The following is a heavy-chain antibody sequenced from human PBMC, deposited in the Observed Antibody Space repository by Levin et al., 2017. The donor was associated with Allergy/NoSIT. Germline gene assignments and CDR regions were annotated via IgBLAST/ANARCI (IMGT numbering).Heavy chain of an antibody. CDR2: ISAYNGNT. V-gene: IGHV1-18*01. J-gene: IGHJ4*02. D-gene: IGHD5-12*01. CDR3: ARSESGGYSGYASDY. CDR1: GYTFTSYG. Sequence: GESLKISCKASGYTFTSYGISWVRQAPGQGLEWMGWISAYNGNTNYAQKLQGRVTMTTDTSTSTAYMELRSLRSDDTAVYYCARSESGGYSGYASDYWGQGTLVTVSS.